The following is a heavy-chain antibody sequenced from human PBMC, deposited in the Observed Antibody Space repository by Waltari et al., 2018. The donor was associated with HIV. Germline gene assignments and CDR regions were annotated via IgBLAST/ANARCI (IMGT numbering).Heavy chain of an antibody. D-gene: IGHD3-9*01. CDR2: IKSDGTIT. Sequence: EVQLVESGGGLVQPGGSLRLSCAASGFTFSSYWMHWVRQAPGKGLVWVSRIKSDGTITTYAYSVKVRFTISRDNAKNALFLQMNSLRAEDTAIYYCARDLVVLRYFDWLSTYFDYWGQGTLVTVSS. J-gene: IGHJ4*02. V-gene: IGHV3-74*01. CDR1: GFTFSSYW. CDR3: ARDLVVLRYFDWLSTYFDY.